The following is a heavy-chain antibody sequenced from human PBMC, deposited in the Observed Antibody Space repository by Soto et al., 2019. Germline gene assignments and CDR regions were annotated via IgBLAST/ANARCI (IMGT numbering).Heavy chain of an antibody. CDR2: IIPIFGTA. CDR1: GGTFSSYA. D-gene: IGHD6-13*01. J-gene: IGHJ5*02. Sequence: QVQLVQSGAEVKKPGSSVKVSCKASGGTFSSYAISWVRQAPGQGLEWMGGIIPIFGTANYAQKFQGRVTITADESTSTAYMELSSLRSEDTAVYYCARDHGNVAADGPLKWFDPWGQGTLVTVSS. CDR3: ARDHGNVAADGPLKWFDP. V-gene: IGHV1-69*01.